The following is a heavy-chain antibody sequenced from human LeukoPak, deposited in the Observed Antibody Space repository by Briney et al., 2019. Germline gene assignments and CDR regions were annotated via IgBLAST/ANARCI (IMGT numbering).Heavy chain of an antibody. CDR1: AFTFRSYT. Sequence: GGSLRLSCAASAFTFRSYTMNWVRQAPGKGLEWVSSISSSTSTIYYADSVKGRFTISRDNAKNSVYLQMNSLRAEDTAVYYCSRDLVAWGQGTLVTVSS. V-gene: IGHV3-48*04. D-gene: IGHD2-15*01. J-gene: IGHJ5*02. CDR3: SRDLVA. CDR2: ISSSTSTI.